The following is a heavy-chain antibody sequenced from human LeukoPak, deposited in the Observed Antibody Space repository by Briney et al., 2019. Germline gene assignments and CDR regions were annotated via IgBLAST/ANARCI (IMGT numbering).Heavy chain of an antibody. CDR3: AREPFTVVTRAHYYYYGMDV. J-gene: IGHJ6*02. CDR2: INPNSGGT. Sequence: ASVKVSCKASGYTFTGYYMHWVRQAPGQGLEWMGWINPNSGGTNYAQRFQGRVTMTRDTSISTAYMELSRLRSDDTAVYYRAREPFTVVTRAHYYYYGMDVWGQGTTVTVSS. V-gene: IGHV1-2*02. D-gene: IGHD2-15*01. CDR1: GYTFTGYY.